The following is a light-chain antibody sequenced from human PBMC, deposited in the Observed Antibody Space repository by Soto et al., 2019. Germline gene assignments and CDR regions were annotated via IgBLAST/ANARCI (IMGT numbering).Light chain of an antibody. CDR2: DVS. V-gene: IGKV1-5*01. Sequence: DIQMTQSPSTLSASIGDRVTITCRASQSISGWLAWYQQKPGKAPKLLISDVSSLESGVPSRFSGSGFGTEFTLTISSLQPDDFAVYYCQQYHDYWTFGPGTK. J-gene: IGKJ1*01. CDR1: QSISGW. CDR3: QQYHDYWT.